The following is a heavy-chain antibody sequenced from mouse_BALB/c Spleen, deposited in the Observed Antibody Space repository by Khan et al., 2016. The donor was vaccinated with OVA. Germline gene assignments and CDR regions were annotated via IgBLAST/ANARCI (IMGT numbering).Heavy chain of an antibody. V-gene: IGHV1-7*01. J-gene: IGHJ3*01. CDR3: TRRDHEGIFAY. Sequence: QMQLVESGTELAKPGASVKMSCKTSGYTFTTYWMHWVKQRPGQGLEWIGYINPRTGYTKYNQKFKDKATLTTDKSSNTAYIQLSSLTSEDSAGDYCTRRDHEGIFAYWGQGTLGTGSA. CDR1: GYTFTTYW. CDR2: INPRTGYT.